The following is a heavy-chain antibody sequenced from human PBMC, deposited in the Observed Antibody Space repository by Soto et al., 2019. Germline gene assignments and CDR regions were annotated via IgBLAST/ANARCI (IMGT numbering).Heavy chain of an antibody. Sequence: QVQLQESGPGLVKPSGTLSLIYAVSGGSISSSNWWSWVRQPPGKGLEWIGEIYHSGSTNYNPSLKSRVTISVDKSKNQFSLKLNSVTAADTAVYYCARAAMGGSSWPFDYWGQGTLVTVSS. J-gene: IGHJ4*02. CDR2: IYHSGST. CDR1: GGSISSSNW. CDR3: ARAAMGGSSWPFDY. D-gene: IGHD6-13*01. V-gene: IGHV4-4*02.